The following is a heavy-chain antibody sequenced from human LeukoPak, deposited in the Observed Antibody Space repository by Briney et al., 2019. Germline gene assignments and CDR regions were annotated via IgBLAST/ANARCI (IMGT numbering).Heavy chain of an antibody. CDR3: ARGQSRRYYDSSGYSN. CDR1: GYTFTSYD. V-gene: IGHV1-8*03. D-gene: IGHD3-22*01. Sequence: GASVKVCCKASGYTFTSYDINWVRQATGQGLEWMGWMNPNSGNAGYAQKFQGRVNIPSNPSISTAYMELSSLRSEDTAVYYCARGQSRRYYDSSGYSNWGQGTLVTVSS. CDR2: MNPNSGNA. J-gene: IGHJ4*02.